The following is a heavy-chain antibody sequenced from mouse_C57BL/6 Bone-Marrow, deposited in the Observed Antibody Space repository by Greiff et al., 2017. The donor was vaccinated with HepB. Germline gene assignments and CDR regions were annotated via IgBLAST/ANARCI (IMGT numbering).Heavy chain of an antibody. CDR3: ARRRSTMVTTWYFDV. D-gene: IGHD2-2*01. J-gene: IGHJ1*03. CDR1: GYSITSDY. Sequence: VQLKESGPGLAKPSQTLSLTCSVTGYSITSDYWNWIRKFPGNKLEYMGYISYSGSTYYNPSLKSRISITRDTSKNQYYLQLNSVTTEDTATYYCARRRSTMVTTWYFDVWGTGTTVTVSS. CDR2: ISYSGST. V-gene: IGHV3-8*01.